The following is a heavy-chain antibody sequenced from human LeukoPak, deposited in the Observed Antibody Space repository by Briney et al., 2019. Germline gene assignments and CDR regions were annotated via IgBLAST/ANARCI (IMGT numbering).Heavy chain of an antibody. CDR2: IYYSGST. Sequence: PSETLSLTCTVSGGSISSYYWSWIRQPPGKGLEWIGYIYYSGSTNYNPSLKSRVTISVDTSKNQFSLKLSSVTAADTAVYYCARDSDSLGSWYDWFDPWGQGTLVTVSS. CDR3: ARDSDSLGSWYDWFDP. J-gene: IGHJ5*02. V-gene: IGHV4-59*12. CDR1: GGSISSYY. D-gene: IGHD6-13*01.